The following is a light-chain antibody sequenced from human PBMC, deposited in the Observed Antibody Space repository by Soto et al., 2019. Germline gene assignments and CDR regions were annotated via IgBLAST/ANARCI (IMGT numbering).Light chain of an antibody. J-gene: IGKJ2*01. Sequence: EVVLTQSPGTLSLSPGERATLSCRASQSVSSSHLAWYQQKPGQAPRLLIYGASDRATDIPDTFSGSGSGTDFTLTISRLEPEDFAVYYCQQFGSSPPKYTFGQGTKLEIK. V-gene: IGKV3-20*01. CDR1: QSVSSSH. CDR3: QQFGSSPPKYT. CDR2: GAS.